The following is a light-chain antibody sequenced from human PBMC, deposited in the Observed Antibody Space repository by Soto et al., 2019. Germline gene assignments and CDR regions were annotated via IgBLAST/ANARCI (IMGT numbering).Light chain of an antibody. Sequence: VMTQSPDSLAVSLGERATINCKSSQTLLYSSNNKNYLAWYQQRPGQPPKLLVYWASTRESGVPDRFSGSGSGTDFTLTISSLQAEDVAVYCCQQYYGAPPYTFGQGTKLEIK. CDR2: WAS. CDR1: QTLLYSSNNKNY. V-gene: IGKV4-1*01. J-gene: IGKJ2*01. CDR3: QQYYGAPPYT.